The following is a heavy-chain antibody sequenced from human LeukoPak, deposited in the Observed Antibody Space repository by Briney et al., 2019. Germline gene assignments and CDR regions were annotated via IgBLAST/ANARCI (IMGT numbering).Heavy chain of an antibody. CDR3: ARTPEGDFWSGYYQFDY. CDR1: GFTFSSYW. D-gene: IGHD3-3*01. J-gene: IGHJ4*02. V-gene: IGHV3-7*01. Sequence: SGGSLRLSCAASGFTFSSYWMSWVRQAPGKGLEWVANIDEDGSEKYYVESVKGRFTISRDNAKNTLYLQMNSLRAEDTAVYYCARTPEGDFWSGYYQFDYWGKGTLVTVSS. CDR2: IDEDGSEK.